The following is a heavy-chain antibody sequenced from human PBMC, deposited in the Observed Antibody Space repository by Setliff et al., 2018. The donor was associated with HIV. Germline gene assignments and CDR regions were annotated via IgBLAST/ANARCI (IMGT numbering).Heavy chain of an antibody. CDR3: ARGRVLEWLLNH. CDR2: ISSSSYYI. V-gene: IGHV3-21*01. Sequence: GGSLRLSCAASGFTFSSYTMNWVRQAPGKGLEWVSSISSSSYYIYYADSVKGRFTISRDNAKNMIFLQMNSLRVDDTAVYYCARGRVLEWLLNHWGQGTRVTVSS. J-gene: IGHJ4*02. D-gene: IGHD3-3*01. CDR1: GFTFSSYT.